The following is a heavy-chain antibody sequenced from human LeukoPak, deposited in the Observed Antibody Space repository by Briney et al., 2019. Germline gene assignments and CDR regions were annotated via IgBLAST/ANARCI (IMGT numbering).Heavy chain of an antibody. CDR1: GGSISSSSYY. D-gene: IGHD2-2*01. CDR2: IYYSGST. CDR3: ATYCSSTSCSYC. J-gene: IGHJ4*02. Sequence: SETLSLTCTVSGGSISSSSYYWGWIRQPPGKGLEWIGSIYYSGSTYYNPSLKSRVTISVDTSKNQFSLKLSPVTAADTAVYYCATYCSSTSCSYCWGQGTLVTVSS. V-gene: IGHV4-39*01.